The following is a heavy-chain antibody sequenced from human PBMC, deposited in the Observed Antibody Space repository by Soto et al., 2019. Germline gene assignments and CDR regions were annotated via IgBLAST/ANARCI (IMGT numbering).Heavy chain of an antibody. Sequence: ASVKVSCKASGYTFTSYYMHWVRQAPGQGLEWMGIINPSGGSTSYAQKLQGRVTMTRDTSTSTVYMELSSLRSEDTAVYYCAREITMIVVGPPDAFDIWGQGTMVTVSS. CDR3: AREITMIVVGPPDAFDI. CDR1: GYTFTSYY. CDR2: INPSGGST. J-gene: IGHJ3*02. V-gene: IGHV1-46*01. D-gene: IGHD3-22*01.